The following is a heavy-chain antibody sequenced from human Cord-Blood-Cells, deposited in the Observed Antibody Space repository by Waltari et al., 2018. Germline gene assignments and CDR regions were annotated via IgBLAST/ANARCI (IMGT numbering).Heavy chain of an antibody. Sequence: QVQLVESGGGVVQPGRSLRLSWAASGFPFSCYAMPCVRQAPGKGLEWVAVISYDGSNKYYADSVKGRFTISRDNSKNTLDLQMNSLRAEDTAVYYCARGGYYYDSSGYFDYWGQGTLVTVSS. CDR3: ARGGYYYDSSGYFDY. D-gene: IGHD3-22*01. V-gene: IGHV3-30-3*01. CDR2: ISYDGSNK. CDR1: GFPFSCYA. J-gene: IGHJ4*02.